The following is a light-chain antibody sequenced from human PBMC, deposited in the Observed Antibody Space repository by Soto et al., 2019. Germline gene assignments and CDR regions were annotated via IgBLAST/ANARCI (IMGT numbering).Light chain of an antibody. CDR2: EVS. Sequence: QSVLPQPASVSGSPGQSITISCTGTSSDVGGYNYVSWYQQHPGKAPKLMIYEVSNRPSGVSNRFSGSKSGNTASLTISGLQAEDEADYYCSSYTSSSTLDFGTGTKVTVL. V-gene: IGLV2-14*01. CDR3: SSYTSSSTLD. CDR1: SSDVGGYNY. J-gene: IGLJ1*01.